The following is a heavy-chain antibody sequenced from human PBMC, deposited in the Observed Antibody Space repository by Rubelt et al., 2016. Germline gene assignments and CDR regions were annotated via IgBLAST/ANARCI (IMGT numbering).Heavy chain of an antibody. CDR2: IIPVYDTT. J-gene: IGHJ5*02. CDR3: AREELYSSSLDHPNWFDP. CDR1: RDTFDNYA. V-gene: IGHV1-69*06. D-gene: IGHD6-6*01. Sequence: VQLVQSGTEVKKPGSSVKVSCKASRDTFDNYAISWVRQAPGQGLEWMGGIIPVYDTTNYAQKFQGRLTITADKSTSTGYMELSSLRSDDTAVYYCAREELYSSSLDHPNWFDPWGQGTLVTVSS.